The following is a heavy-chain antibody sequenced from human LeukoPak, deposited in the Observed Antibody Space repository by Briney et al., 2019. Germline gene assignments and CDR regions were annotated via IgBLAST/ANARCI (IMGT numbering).Heavy chain of an antibody. Sequence: ASVKVSCKASGYTFTDYYMNWVRQAPGQGLEWMGWINPKSGGTNYAQNFQGRVTLTRDTSNFAVYMELSRLSFDDAAVYYCARSYGSSAFDVGGQGAMVTISS. CDR2: INPKSGGT. V-gene: IGHV1-2*02. CDR3: ARSYGSSAFDV. J-gene: IGHJ3*01. CDR1: GYTFTDYY. D-gene: IGHD4-17*01.